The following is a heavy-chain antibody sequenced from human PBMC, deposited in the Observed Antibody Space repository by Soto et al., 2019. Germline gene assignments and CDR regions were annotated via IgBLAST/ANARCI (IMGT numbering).Heavy chain of an antibody. CDR1: GFTFSSYA. D-gene: IGHD2-21*02. Sequence: GGSLRLSCAASGFTFSSYAMSWVRQAPGKWLEWVSAISGSGGSTYYADSVKGRFTISRDNSKNTLYLQMNSLRAEDTAVYYCAKDGGYCGGDCYSPPEYYFDYWGQGXLVTVYS. CDR2: ISGSGGST. V-gene: IGHV3-23*01. CDR3: AKDGGYCGGDCYSPPEYYFDY. J-gene: IGHJ4*02.